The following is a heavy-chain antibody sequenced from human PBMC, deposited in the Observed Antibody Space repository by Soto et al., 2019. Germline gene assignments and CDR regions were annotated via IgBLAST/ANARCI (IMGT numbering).Heavy chain of an antibody. CDR2: IYHSGST. D-gene: IGHD3-22*01. V-gene: IGHV4-30-2*01. J-gene: IGHJ5*01. CDR1: GGSLRSGGYS. CDR3: ARANTRVTYYYYSSGYYHYPDWFAP. Sequence: ALCLTCAGSGGSLRSGGYSWSWLRQPPGKGLEWIGYIYHSGSTYYNTSLKSRVTISVDRSKNQFSLKLSSVTAADTAVYYCARANTRVTYYYYSSGYYHYPDWFAPWAQRTPVLVSS.